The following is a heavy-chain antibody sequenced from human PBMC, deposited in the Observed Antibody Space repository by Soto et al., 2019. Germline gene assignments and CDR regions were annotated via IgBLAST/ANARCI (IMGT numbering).Heavy chain of an antibody. Sequence: GGSLRLSCAASGFTFSSYWMHWVRQAPGKGLVWVSRINGDGSSTSYADSVKGRFTISRDNAKNTLYLQMNRLRAEDTAVYYCTRDAYYDFWSGYSGDYYYYMDVWGKGTTVTVSS. V-gene: IGHV3-74*01. CDR1: GFTFSSYW. CDR3: TRDAYYDFWSGYSGDYYYYMDV. J-gene: IGHJ6*03. CDR2: INGDGSST. D-gene: IGHD3-3*01.